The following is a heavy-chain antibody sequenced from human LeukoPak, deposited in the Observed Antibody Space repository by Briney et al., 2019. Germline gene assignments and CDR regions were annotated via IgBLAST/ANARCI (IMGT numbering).Heavy chain of an antibody. D-gene: IGHD3-10*01. CDR1: GFTFSSYA. CDR2: ISGSGGST. CDR3: ATVNYYGSGRGYFDY. J-gene: IGHJ4*02. V-gene: IGHV3-23*01. Sequence: GGSLRLSCAASGFTFSSYAMGWVRQAPGKGLEWVSVISGSGGSTYYADSVKGRFTISRDNPKNTLYLQMNSLRGEDTAIYYCATVNYYGSGRGYFDYWGQGTLVTVSS.